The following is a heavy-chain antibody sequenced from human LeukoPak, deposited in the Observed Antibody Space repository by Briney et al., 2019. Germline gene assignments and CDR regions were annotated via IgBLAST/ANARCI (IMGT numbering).Heavy chain of an antibody. V-gene: IGHV4-59*01. CDR2: IYYSGST. D-gene: IGHD3-9*01. CDR1: GGSISSYY. J-gene: IGHJ3*02. Sequence: SETLSLTCTVSGGSISSYYWSWIRQPPGKGLEWIGYIYYSGSTNYNPSLKSRVTISVDTSKNQFSLKVSSVTAADTAVYYCARAQYFDGLRCAFDIWGQGTMVTVSS. CDR3: ARAQYFDGLRCAFDI.